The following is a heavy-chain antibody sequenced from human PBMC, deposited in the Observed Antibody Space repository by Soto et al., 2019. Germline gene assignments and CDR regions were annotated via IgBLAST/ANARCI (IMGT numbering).Heavy chain of an antibody. CDR2: ISYDGSNK. D-gene: IGHD2-15*01. J-gene: IGHJ4*02. CDR1: GFTFSSYG. Sequence: QVQLVESGGGVVQPGRSLRLSCAASGFTFSSYGMHWVRQAPGKGLEWVAVISYDGSNKYYADSVKGRFTISRDNSKNTLYLKMNSLRAYDTAVYYCAKDRGYCSYWGQGTLVTVSS. V-gene: IGHV3-30*18. CDR3: AKDRGYCSY.